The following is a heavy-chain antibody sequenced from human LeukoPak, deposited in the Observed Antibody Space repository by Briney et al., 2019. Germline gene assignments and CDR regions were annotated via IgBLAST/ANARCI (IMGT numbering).Heavy chain of an antibody. V-gene: IGHV3-48*01. CDR2: ISSSSSTI. D-gene: IGHD7-27*01. CDR1: GFTFSSYS. Sequence: PGGSLRLSCAASGFTFSSYSMNWVRQAPGKGLEWVSYISSSSSTIYYADSVKGRFTISRDNAKNSLYLQMNSLRAEDTAVYYCARISTLGIGAFDIWGQGTMVTVSS. J-gene: IGHJ3*02. CDR3: ARISTLGIGAFDI.